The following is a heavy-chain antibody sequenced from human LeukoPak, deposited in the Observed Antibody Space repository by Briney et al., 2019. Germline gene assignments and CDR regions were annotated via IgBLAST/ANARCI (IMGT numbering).Heavy chain of an antibody. CDR2: TYTSGST. CDR3: ARRMLEARESSATNWFDT. J-gene: IGHJ5*02. Sequence: PSETLSLTCTVSGGSLSSYSWNWIRQPPGKGLDWLGRTYTSGSTNYNPSLQSRITISADTSKNQFSLKLTSVTAADTAVYYCARRMLEARESSATNWFDTWGQGTLVSVSS. D-gene: IGHD5-12*01. V-gene: IGHV4-4*07. CDR1: GGSLSSYS.